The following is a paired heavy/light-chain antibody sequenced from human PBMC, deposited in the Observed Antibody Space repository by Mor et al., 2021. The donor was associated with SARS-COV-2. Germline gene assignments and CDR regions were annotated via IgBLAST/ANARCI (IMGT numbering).Heavy chain of an antibody. CDR1: GGSISSSSYY. V-gene: IGHV4-39*07. J-gene: IGHJ6*02. Sequence: QLQLQESGPGLVKPSETLSLTCTVSGGSISSSSYYWGWIRQPPGKGLEWIGSIYYSGSTYYNPSLKSRVTISVDTSKNQFSLKLSSVTAADTAVYYCARHPPFYGDQHPYYYYGMDVWGQGTTVTVSS. D-gene: IGHD4-17*01. CDR3: ARHPPFYGDQHPYYYYGMDV. CDR2: IYYSGST.
Light chain of an antibody. CDR2: EDN. CDR1: SGSIASNY. J-gene: IGLJ3*02. V-gene: IGLV6-57*03. Sequence: NFMLTQPHSVSESPGKTVTISCTRSSGSIASNYVQWYQQRPGSAPTTVIYEDNQRPSGVPDRFSGSIDSSSNSASLTISGLKTEDEADYYCQSYDSSTWVFGGGTKLTVL. CDR3: QSYDSSTWV.